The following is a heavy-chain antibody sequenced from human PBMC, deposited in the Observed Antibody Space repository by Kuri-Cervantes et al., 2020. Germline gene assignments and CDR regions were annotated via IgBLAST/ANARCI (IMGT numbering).Heavy chain of an antibody. CDR2: ISYDGSNK. V-gene: IGHV3-30-3*01. J-gene: IGHJ6*02. Sequence: LSLTCAASGFTFSSYAMSWVRQAPGKGLEWVAVISYDGSNKYYADSVKGRFTISRDNSKNTLYLQMNSLRAEDTAVYYCARDRKTTYYDFWSGYSTFRYYYGMDVWGQGTTVTVSS. D-gene: IGHD3-3*01. CDR1: GFTFSSYA. CDR3: ARDRKTTYYDFWSGYSTFRYYYGMDV.